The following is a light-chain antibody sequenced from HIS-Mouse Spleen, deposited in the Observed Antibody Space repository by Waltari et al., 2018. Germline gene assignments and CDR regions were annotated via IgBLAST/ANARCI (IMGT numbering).Light chain of an antibody. CDR3: CSYAGSYTLV. CDR2: DVS. Sequence: QSALTQPRSVSGSPGPSVTISCTGTRSDVGGYTYVSWYQQHPGKAPKLMIYDVSKRPSGVPDRFSGSKSGNTASLTISGLQAEDEADYYCCSYAGSYTLVFGGGTKLTVL. CDR1: RSDVGGYTY. J-gene: IGLJ2*01. V-gene: IGLV2-11*01.